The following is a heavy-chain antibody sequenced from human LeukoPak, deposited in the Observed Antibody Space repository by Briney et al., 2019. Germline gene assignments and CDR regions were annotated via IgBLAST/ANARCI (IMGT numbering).Heavy chain of an antibody. CDR3: TTDAGFDSRWYNY. CDR2: IKSKIDGGAT. D-gene: IGHD6-13*01. CDR1: GFSFSNAY. Sequence: GGSLRLSCAPSGFSFSNAYMCWVRQAPGKGLEWVGRIKSKIDGGATDYAAPVKGRFTISRDDSRNTLYLQMNSLKSEDTAVYYCTTDAGFDSRWYNYWGQGTLVTVSS. J-gene: IGHJ4*02. V-gene: IGHV3-15*01.